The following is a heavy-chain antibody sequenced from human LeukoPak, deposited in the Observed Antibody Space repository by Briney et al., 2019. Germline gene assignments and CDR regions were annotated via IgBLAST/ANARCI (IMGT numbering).Heavy chain of an antibody. CDR3: ARQNPFDAFDI. Sequence: SETLSLTCTVSGGSINSGYYYWNWIRQPAGKGLEWIGRIYPSGSTNYNPSLKSRVTISVDTSMNQFSLTLSSVTAADTAVYYCARQNPFDAFDIWGQGTMVTVSS. V-gene: IGHV4-61*02. CDR2: IYPSGST. D-gene: IGHD2/OR15-2a*01. CDR1: GGSINSGYYY. J-gene: IGHJ3*02.